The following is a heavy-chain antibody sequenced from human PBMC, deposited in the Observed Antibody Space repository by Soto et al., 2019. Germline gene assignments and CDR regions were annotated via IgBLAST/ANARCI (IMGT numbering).Heavy chain of an antibody. V-gene: IGHV1-69*01. CDR3: ATGTYYYDSSGYYLGDY. CDR2: IIPIFGTA. D-gene: IGHD3-22*01. CDR1: GGTFSSYA. J-gene: IGHJ4*02. Sequence: QVQLVQSGAEVKKPGSSVKVSCKASGGTFSSYAISWVRQAPGQGLEWMGGIIPIFGTANYAQKFQGRVRITADESTSTAYMELSSLRSEDTAVYYCATGTYYYDSSGYYLGDYWGQGTLVTVSS.